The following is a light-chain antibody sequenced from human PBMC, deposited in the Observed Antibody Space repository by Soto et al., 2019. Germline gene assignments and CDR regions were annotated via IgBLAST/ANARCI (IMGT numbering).Light chain of an antibody. V-gene: IGKV3D-15*01. CDR3: QQYTNWPIT. Sequence: EIVMTQSPATLSVSPGERSTLSWRASQTVGRDYLAWYQHKPGQAPRLLIYGISNRATGIPDRFSGSGSGTEFTLTISSVQPEDVAIYYCQQYTNWPITFGQGTRLEIK. CDR2: GIS. J-gene: IGKJ5*01. CDR1: QTVGRDY.